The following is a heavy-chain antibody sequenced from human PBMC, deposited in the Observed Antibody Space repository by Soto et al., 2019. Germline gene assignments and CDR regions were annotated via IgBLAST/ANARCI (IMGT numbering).Heavy chain of an antibody. CDR2: IYYSGST. CDR1: GGSISSYY. CDR3: ARVSSGYSYGYWFDP. V-gene: IGHV4-59*01. Sequence: SETLSLTCTVSGGSISSYYWSWIRQPPGKGLEWIGYIYYSGSTNYNPSLKSRVTISVDTSKNQFSLKLSSVTAADTAVYYCARVSSGYSYGYWFDPWGQGTPVTVSS. D-gene: IGHD5-18*01. J-gene: IGHJ5*02.